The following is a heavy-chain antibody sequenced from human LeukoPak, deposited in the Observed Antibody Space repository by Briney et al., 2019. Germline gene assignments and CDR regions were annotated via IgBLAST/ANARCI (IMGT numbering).Heavy chain of an antibody. CDR1: GFTFSSYS. CDR2: ISSSSSYI. D-gene: IGHD6-19*01. Sequence: GGSLRLSCAASGFTFSSYSMNWVRQAPGKGLEWVSSISSSSSYIYYADSVKGRFTISRDNAKNSLYLQMNSLRAEDTAVYYCARDSRQWLVDWYFDLWGRGTLATVSS. CDR3: ARDSRQWLVDWYFDL. V-gene: IGHV3-21*01. J-gene: IGHJ2*01.